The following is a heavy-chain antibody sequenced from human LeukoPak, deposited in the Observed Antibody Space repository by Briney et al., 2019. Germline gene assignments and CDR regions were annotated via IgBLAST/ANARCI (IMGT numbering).Heavy chain of an antibody. CDR2: IYYSGST. CDR3: ARDLEMATTRGLFDY. D-gene: IGHD5-24*01. CDR1: GGSISSSSYY. V-gene: IGHV4-39*07. Sequence: SETLSLTCTVSGGSISSSSYYWGWIRQPPGKGLEWIGSIYYSGSTYYNPSLKSRVTISVDTSKNQFSLKLSSVTAADTAVYYCARDLEMATTRGLFDYWGQGTLVTVSS. J-gene: IGHJ4*02.